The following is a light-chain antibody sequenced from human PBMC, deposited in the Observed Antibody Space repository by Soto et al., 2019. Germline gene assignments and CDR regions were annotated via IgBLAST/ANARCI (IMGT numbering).Light chain of an antibody. CDR2: RNN. J-gene: IGLJ2*01. CDR3: AAWDHSRSGLM. V-gene: IGLV1-47*01. Sequence: QSVLTQPPSASATPGQRVTISCSGSSSNIGSDFVFWYQQLPGTAPKLLIYRNNHRPSGVPARFSGSKSGTSASLAISGLLSEDEADYYCAAWDHSRSGLMLGGGTKLTVL. CDR1: SSNIGSDF.